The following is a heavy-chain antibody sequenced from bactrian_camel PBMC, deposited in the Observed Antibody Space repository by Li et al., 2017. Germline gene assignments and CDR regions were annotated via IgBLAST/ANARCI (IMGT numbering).Heavy chain of an antibody. V-gene: IGHV3-2*01. Sequence: HVQLVESGGGLVQPGGSLRLSCAASGFTFSSYYMSWVRQAPGKGLEWVSSVLSDSSNTYYADSLKERFTISRDNAKNAVYLQMNSLKTEDTAMYYCAKVQFSYTEYDRWGQGTQVTVS. CDR2: VLSDSSNT. J-gene: IGHJ4*01. CDR1: GFTFSSYY. D-gene: IGHD2*01. CDR3: AKVQFSYTEYDR.